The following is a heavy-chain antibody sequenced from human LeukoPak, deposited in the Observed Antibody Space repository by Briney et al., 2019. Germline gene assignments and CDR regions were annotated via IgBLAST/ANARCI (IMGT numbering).Heavy chain of an antibody. J-gene: IGHJ4*02. Sequence: GGSLRLSCAASGFTFDDYTMHWVRQAPGKGLKWVSLISWDGGSTYYADSVKGRFTISRDNSKNSLYLQMNSLRTEDTALYYCAKDIATVTTPDYWGQGTLVTVSS. CDR2: ISWDGGST. D-gene: IGHD4-17*01. V-gene: IGHV3-43*01. CDR1: GFTFDDYT. CDR3: AKDIATVTTPDY.